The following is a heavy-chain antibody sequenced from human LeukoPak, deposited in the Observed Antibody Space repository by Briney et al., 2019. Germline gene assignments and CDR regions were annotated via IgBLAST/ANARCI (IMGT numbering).Heavy chain of an antibody. Sequence: GESLKISCTGSGYSFTNHWIGWVRQMPGKGLEWMGIIYPGDSDTRYSPSFQGQVTISADKSISTASLQWSSLKASDTAMYYCARLLRNIAAAVYYFDYWGQGTLVTVSS. CDR1: GYSFTNHW. CDR2: IYPGDSDT. D-gene: IGHD6-13*01. V-gene: IGHV5-51*01. CDR3: ARLLRNIAAAVYYFDY. J-gene: IGHJ4*02.